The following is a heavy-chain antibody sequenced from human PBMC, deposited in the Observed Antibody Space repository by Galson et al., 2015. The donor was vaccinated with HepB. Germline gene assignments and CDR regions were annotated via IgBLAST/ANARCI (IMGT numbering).Heavy chain of an antibody. CDR2: IRSRGTTT. Sequence: SLRLSCAASGFTFSRNAMAWVRHAPGKGLEWVSSIRSRGTTTHYADSVRGRFTISRDISKNTLYLQMNSLRAEDTAIYYCAKHKGAGDFYHYSMDVWGKGTTVTVSS. D-gene: IGHD1-26*01. J-gene: IGHJ6*03. CDR3: AKHKGAGDFYHYSMDV. CDR1: GFTFSRNA. V-gene: IGHV3-23*01.